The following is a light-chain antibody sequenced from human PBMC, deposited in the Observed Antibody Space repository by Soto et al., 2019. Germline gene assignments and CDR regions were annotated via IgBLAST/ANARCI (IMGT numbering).Light chain of an antibody. Sequence: EIVLTQSPGTLSLSPGERATLSCRASQSVSSSYLAWYQQKPGQAPRLLIYDASNRATGIPARFSGSGSGTDFTLTISSLEPEDFAVYYCQQYNNWPPGPFGQGTRLEIK. CDR3: QQYNNWPPGP. V-gene: IGKV3-20*01. J-gene: IGKJ5*01. CDR2: DAS. CDR1: QSVSSSY.